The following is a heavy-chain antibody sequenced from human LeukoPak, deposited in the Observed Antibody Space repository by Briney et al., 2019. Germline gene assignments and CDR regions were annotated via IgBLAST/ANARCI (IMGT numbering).Heavy chain of an antibody. CDR1: GFTFSSYA. D-gene: IGHD6-19*01. V-gene: IGHV3-30-3*01. Sequence: GRSLRLSCAASGFTFSSYAMHWVRQAPGKGLEWVAVISYDGSNKYYADSVKGRFTISRDNSKNTLYLQMNSLRAEDTAVYYCARGGRWLVGGALDYWGQGTLVTVSS. J-gene: IGHJ4*02. CDR3: ARGGRWLVGGALDY. CDR2: ISYDGSNK.